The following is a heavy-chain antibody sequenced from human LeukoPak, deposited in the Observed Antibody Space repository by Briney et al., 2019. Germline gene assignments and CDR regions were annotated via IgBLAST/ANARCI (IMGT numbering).Heavy chain of an antibody. Sequence: SETLSLTCAVYGGFFSDYYWTWIRQPPGKGLEWIGEINHSGSTNYNPSLKSRVSISVETSKSQFSLNLDSVTAADTAVYYCARGPSIRYYDGSGYYYFDYWGQGTLVTAST. CDR3: ARGPSIRYYDGSGYYYFDY. J-gene: IGHJ4*02. D-gene: IGHD3-22*01. CDR2: INHSGST. CDR1: GGFFSDYY. V-gene: IGHV4-34*01.